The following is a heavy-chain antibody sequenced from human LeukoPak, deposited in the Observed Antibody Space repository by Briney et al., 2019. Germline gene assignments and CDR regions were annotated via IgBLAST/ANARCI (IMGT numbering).Heavy chain of an antibody. CDR2: IKHDGSEK. D-gene: IGHD5/OR15-5a*01. V-gene: IGHV3-7*01. J-gene: IGHJ4*02. CDR3: ARVDLYVPDY. Sequence: PGGSLRLSCAPSGFTFSSYWMSWVRQAPGKGLEWVANIKHDGSEKYYVDSVKGRFTIPRDNAKNSLYLQMNSLRAEDTAVYYCARVDLYVPDYWGQGTLVTVSS. CDR1: GFTFSSYW.